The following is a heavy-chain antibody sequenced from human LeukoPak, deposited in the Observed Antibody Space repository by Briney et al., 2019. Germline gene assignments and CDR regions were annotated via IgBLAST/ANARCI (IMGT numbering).Heavy chain of an antibody. J-gene: IGHJ4*02. CDR3: AREVVFGVVIMRYFDY. Sequence: PSETLSLTCTVSGGSISSYYWSWIRQPAGKGLEWIGRIYTSGSTNYNPSLKSQVTMSVDASKNQFSLKLSSVTAADMAVYYCAREVVFGVVIMRYFDYWGQGTLVTVSS. D-gene: IGHD3-3*01. V-gene: IGHV4-4*07. CDR2: IYTSGST. CDR1: GGSISSYY.